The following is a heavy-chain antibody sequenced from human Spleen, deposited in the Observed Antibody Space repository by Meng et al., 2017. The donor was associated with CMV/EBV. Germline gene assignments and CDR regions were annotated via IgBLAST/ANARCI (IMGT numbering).Heavy chain of an antibody. V-gene: IGHV1-69*12. D-gene: IGHD6-19*01. CDR3: ARDRTVAGTEYYFDY. CDR1: GGTFSSYA. Sequence: QVVQSGAEVKEPGSSVKVSCKASGGTFSSYAISWVRQAPGQGLEWMGGIIPIFGTANYAQKFQGRVTITADESTSTAYMELSSLRSEDTAVYYCARDRTVAGTEYYFDYWGQGTLVTVSS. J-gene: IGHJ4*02. CDR2: IIPIFGTA.